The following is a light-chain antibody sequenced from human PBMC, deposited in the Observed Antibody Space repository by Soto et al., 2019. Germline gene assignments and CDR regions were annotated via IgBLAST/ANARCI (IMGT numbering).Light chain of an antibody. CDR2: GAS. V-gene: IGKV3-20*01. Sequence: EIVLTQSPGTMYLSPGERATLSCRASQSVSSTYLAWYQHKPGQAPRLLISGASSRATGIPDRFSGSGSGTDFTLTISRLDPEDFAVYYCQQYDSSPYTFGQGTMLEIK. J-gene: IGKJ2*01. CDR1: QSVSSTY. CDR3: QQYDSSPYT.